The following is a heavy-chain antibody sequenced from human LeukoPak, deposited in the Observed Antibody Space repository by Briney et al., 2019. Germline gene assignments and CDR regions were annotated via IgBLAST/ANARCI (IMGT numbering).Heavy chain of an antibody. CDR3: ARDRAEGKTWVEFDP. Sequence: GGSLRLSCAASGFIVNSYAMSWVRQAPGKGLAWVSLIYSDGVTQYADSVKGRFTISRDNSKNTLYLQMNSLRDEDTAVYFCARDRAEGKTWVEFDPWGQGTLVTVSS. CDR1: GFIVNSYA. V-gene: IGHV3-66*02. J-gene: IGHJ5*02. CDR2: IYSDGVT.